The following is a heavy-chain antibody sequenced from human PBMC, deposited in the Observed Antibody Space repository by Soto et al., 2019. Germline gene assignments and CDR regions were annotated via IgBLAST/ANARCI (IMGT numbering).Heavy chain of an antibody. CDR2: IYYSGST. CDR1: GGSISSGGYY. V-gene: IGHV4-31*03. Sequence: PSETLSLTCTVSGGSISSGGYYWSWIRQHPGKGLEWIGYIYYSGSTYYNPSLKSRVTISVDTSKNQFSLKLSSVTAADTAVYYCARVETGTRSYNWFDPWGQGTLVTVSS. CDR3: ARVETGTRSYNWFDP. D-gene: IGHD1-7*01. J-gene: IGHJ5*02.